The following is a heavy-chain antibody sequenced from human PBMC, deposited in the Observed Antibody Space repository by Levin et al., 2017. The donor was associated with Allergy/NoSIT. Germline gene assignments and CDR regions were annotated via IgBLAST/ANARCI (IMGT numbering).Heavy chain of an antibody. CDR3: AKDSGEGDIVATKVGGNFDY. CDR2: ISYDGSNK. CDR1: GFTFSSYG. V-gene: IGHV3-30*18. D-gene: IGHD5-12*01. J-gene: IGHJ4*02. Sequence: GGSLRLSCAASGFTFSSYGMHWVRQAPGKGLEWVAVISYDGSNKYYADSVKGRFTISRDNSKNTLYLQMNSLRAEDTAVYYCAKDSGEGDIVATKVGGNFDYWGQGTLVTVSS.